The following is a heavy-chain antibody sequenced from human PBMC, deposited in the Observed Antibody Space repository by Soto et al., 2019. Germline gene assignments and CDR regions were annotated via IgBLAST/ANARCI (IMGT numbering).Heavy chain of an antibody. Sequence: QVQLVQSGAEVQKPGSSVKVSCKASGGTFSSYAISWVRQAPGQGLEWMGGIIPIFGTANYAQKFQGRVTITANKSTSTAYMELSSLRSEDTAVYYCARYPHLFYGSGLMDVWGQGTTVTVSS. CDR1: GGTFSSYA. V-gene: IGHV1-69*06. D-gene: IGHD3-10*01. CDR2: IIPIFGTA. J-gene: IGHJ6*02. CDR3: ARYPHLFYGSGLMDV.